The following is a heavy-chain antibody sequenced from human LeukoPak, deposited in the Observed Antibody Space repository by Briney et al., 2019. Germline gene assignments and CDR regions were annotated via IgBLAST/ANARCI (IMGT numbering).Heavy chain of an antibody. J-gene: IGHJ5*02. Sequence: SETLSLTCAVYGGSFSGYYWGWIRQPPGKGLEWIGEINHSGSTNYNPSLKSRVTISVDTSKNQFSLKLSSVTAADTAVYYCARGKLDYGDYGVDWFDPWGQGTLVTVSS. CDR1: GGSFSGYY. CDR2: INHSGST. D-gene: IGHD4-17*01. CDR3: ARGKLDYGDYGVDWFDP. V-gene: IGHV4-34*01.